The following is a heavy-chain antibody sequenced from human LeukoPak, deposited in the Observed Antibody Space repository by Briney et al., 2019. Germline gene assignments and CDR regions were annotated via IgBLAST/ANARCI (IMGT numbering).Heavy chain of an antibody. CDR3: ATRSLAFDY. J-gene: IGHJ4*02. CDR2: ISADGNI. V-gene: IGHV3-23*01. CDR1: GFTFSTYA. Sequence: GGSLRLSCAASGFTFSTYAMSWVRQAPGKGLEWVSAISADGNIHYAEAVKCRFTIYSDNSQNTIHLPMNSMAVEDSVLSLCATRSLAFDYRCQGTLVTVSS.